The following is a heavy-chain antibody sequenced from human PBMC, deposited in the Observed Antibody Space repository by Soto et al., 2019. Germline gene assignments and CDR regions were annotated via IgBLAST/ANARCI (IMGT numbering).Heavy chain of an antibody. CDR2: IYYSGST. CDR1: GGSISSGAYS. J-gene: IGHJ4*02. Sequence: SETLSLTCNVSGGSISSGAYSWSWIRQDPGKGLEWIGYIYYSGSTYYNPSLKSRVTISVDTSKNQFFLKLSSVTAADTALYYCAREHSGSYYYDCWGQGTLVTVS. CDR3: AREHSGSYYYDC. V-gene: IGHV4-31*03. D-gene: IGHD3-22*01.